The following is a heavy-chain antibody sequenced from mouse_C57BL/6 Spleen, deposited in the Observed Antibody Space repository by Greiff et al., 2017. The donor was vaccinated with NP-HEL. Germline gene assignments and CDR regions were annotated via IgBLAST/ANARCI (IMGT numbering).Heavy chain of an antibody. CDR3: THTYGSSPMDY. V-gene: IGHV14-1*01. D-gene: IGHD1-1*01. J-gene: IGHJ4*01. CDR1: GFNIKDYY. CDR2: IDPEDGDT. Sequence: EVKLMESGAELVRPGASVKLSCTASGFNIKDYYMHWVKQRPEQGLEWIGRIDPEDGDTEYAPKFQGKATMTADTSSNTAYLQLSSLTSEDPAVYYCTHTYGSSPMDYWGQGTSVTVSS.